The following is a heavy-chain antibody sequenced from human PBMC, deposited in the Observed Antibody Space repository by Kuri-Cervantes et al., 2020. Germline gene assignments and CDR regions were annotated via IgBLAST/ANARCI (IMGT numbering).Heavy chain of an antibody. D-gene: IGHD3-10*01. Sequence: ASVKVSCKASGYTFTSYGISWVRQAPGQGLEWMGWISAYNGDTNYAQKLQGRVTMTTDTSTSTAYMELRSLRAEDMAVYYCASYTRWFGELLFVYWGQGTLVTVSS. CDR2: ISAYNGDT. V-gene: IGHV1-18*03. CDR3: ASYTRWFGELLFVY. J-gene: IGHJ4*02. CDR1: GYTFTSYG.